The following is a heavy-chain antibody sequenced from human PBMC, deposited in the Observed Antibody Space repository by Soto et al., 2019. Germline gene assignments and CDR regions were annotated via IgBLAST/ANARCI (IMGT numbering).Heavy chain of an antibody. V-gene: IGHV3-33*01. D-gene: IGHD2-15*01. CDR2: IWYDGSNK. CDR3: ARDLLQGYYYYGMDV. J-gene: IGHJ6*02. Sequence: GGSLRLSCAASGFTFSSYGMHWVRQAPGKGLEWVAVIWYDGSNKYYADSVKGRFTISRDNSKNTLYLQMNSLRAEDTAVYYCARDLLQGYYYYGMDVWGQGTTVTVSS. CDR1: GFTFSSYG.